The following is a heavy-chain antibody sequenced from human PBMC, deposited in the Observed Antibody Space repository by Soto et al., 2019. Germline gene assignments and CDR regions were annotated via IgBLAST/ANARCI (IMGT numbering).Heavy chain of an antibody. CDR3: ARTAAAYNWFDP. CDR1: GGSISSYY. Sequence: QVQLQESGPGLVKPSETLSLTCTVSGGSISSYYWSWIRQPPGKGLEWIGYIYYSGSTNYNPSLKSRVTRSVDTSKNQFSLKLSSVTAADTAVYYCARTAAAYNWFDPWGQGTLVTVSS. CDR2: IYYSGST. D-gene: IGHD6-13*01. V-gene: IGHV4-59*01. J-gene: IGHJ5*02.